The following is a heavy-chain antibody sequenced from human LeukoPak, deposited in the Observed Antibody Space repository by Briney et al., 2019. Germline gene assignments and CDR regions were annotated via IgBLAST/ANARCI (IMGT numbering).Heavy chain of an antibody. Sequence: ASVKVSCKASGYTFTGYYMHWVRQAPGQGLEWMGRINPNSGGTNHAQKFQGRVTMTRDTSISTAYMELSRLRSDDTAVYYCAREGFWSGYYTHNWFDPWGQGTLVTVSS. CDR1: GYTFTGYY. CDR2: INPNSGGT. CDR3: AREGFWSGYYTHNWFDP. D-gene: IGHD3-3*01. V-gene: IGHV1-2*06. J-gene: IGHJ5*02.